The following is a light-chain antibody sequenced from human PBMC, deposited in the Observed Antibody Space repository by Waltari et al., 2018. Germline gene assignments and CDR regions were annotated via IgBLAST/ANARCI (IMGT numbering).Light chain of an antibody. CDR3: ISYAGNNKYV. V-gene: IGLV2-8*01. CDR1: SSDVGAYNY. J-gene: IGLJ1*01. Sequence: QSALTQPPSASGSPGQSVTISCTGTSSDVGAYNYVPWYQQYPNKAPKLMIYEVTKRPSVVPDRFSGSKSGNTASLTVSGLQAEDEADYYCISYAGNNKYVLGAGTKVTVL. CDR2: EVT.